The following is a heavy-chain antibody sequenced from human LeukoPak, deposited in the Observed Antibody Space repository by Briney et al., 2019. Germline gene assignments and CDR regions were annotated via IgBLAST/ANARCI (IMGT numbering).Heavy chain of an antibody. CDR1: GYTFTSYY. D-gene: IGHD3-16*01. CDR2: INPNSGGT. V-gene: IGHV1-2*02. J-gene: IGHJ4*02. Sequence: ASVKVSCKASGYTFTSYYMHWVRQAPGQGLEWMGWINPNSGGTNYAQKFQGRVTMTRDTSISTAYMELSRLRSDDTAVYYCSLDMITFGGVEDWGQGTLVTVSS. CDR3: SLDMITFGGVED.